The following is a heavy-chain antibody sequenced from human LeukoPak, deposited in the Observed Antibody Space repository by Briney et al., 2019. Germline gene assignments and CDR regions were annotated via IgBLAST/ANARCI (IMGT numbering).Heavy chain of an antibody. Sequence: SVKVSCKASGGTFSSYAISGVRQAPGQGLEWMGRIIPIFGTANYAQKFQGRVTITTDESTSTAYMELSILRSEDTAVYYCAGARYDFRSGYLTHWGQGTLVTVSS. CDR3: AGARYDFRSGYLTH. CDR1: GGTFSSYA. J-gene: IGHJ4*02. CDR2: IIPIFGTA. D-gene: IGHD3-3*01. V-gene: IGHV1-69*05.